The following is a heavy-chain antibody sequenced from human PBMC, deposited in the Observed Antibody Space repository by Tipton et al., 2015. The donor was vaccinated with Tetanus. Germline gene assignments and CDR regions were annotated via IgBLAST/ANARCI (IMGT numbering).Heavy chain of an antibody. CDR3: ARLVRASGWYSIDF. V-gene: IGHV4-34*01. J-gene: IGHJ4*02. D-gene: IGHD6-19*01. Sequence: GLVKPSETLSLTCGVYGGSFTGYYWSWIRQSLGKGLEYIGEINPSGSTNYNPSLKSRTSISVDTSRNQFSLRLSSVTAADTAVYYCARLVRASGWYSIDFWGQGTLVTVSS. CDR1: GGSFTGYY. CDR2: INPSGST.